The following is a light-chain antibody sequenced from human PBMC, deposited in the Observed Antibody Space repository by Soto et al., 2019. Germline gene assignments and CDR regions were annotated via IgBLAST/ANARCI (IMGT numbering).Light chain of an antibody. CDR3: QQLYSYPLT. CDR1: QGISSY. V-gene: IGKV1-9*01. J-gene: IGKJ4*01. CDR2: SAS. Sequence: DIQLTQSPSFLSASVGDRVAITCRASQGISSYLAWYQKKPGTAPKLLIHSASTLQSGVPSRFSGRGSVTEFTLTINSLQPEGFAIYYCQQLYSYPLTFGGGTKVEIK.